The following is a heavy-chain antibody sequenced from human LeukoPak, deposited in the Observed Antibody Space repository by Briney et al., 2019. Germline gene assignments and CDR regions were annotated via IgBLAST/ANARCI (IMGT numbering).Heavy chain of an antibody. D-gene: IGHD2-15*01. Sequence: SETLSLTCTVSGGSISSSSYYWGWIRQPPGKGLEWIGSIYYSGSTYYNPSLKSRVTISVDTSKNQFSLRLSSVTAADTAVYYCAREWCSGGSCYRLYWGQGTLVTVSS. J-gene: IGHJ4*02. CDR3: AREWCSGGSCYRLY. CDR1: GGSISSSSYY. V-gene: IGHV4-39*07. CDR2: IYYSGST.